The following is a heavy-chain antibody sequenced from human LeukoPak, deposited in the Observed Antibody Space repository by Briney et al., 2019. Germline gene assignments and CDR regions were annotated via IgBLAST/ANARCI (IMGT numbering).Heavy chain of an antibody. CDR3: ARDSDGVCPDDY. D-gene: IGHD2-8*01. V-gene: IGHV3-30*04. CDR1: GFTFSSYA. Sequence: GGSLRLSCAASGFTFSSYAMHWVRQAPGKGLEWVAVISYDGSNKYYADSVKGRFTISRDNSKNTLYLQMNSLRAEDTAVYYCARDSDGVCPDDYWGQGTLVTVSS. J-gene: IGHJ4*02. CDR2: ISYDGSNK.